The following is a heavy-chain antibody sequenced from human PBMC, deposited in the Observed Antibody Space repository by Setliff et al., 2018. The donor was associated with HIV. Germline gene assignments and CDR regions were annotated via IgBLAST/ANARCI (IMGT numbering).Heavy chain of an antibody. CDR1: GGSISSSNYY. D-gene: IGHD2-21*01. CDR2: IYYSGST. J-gene: IGHJ3*02. Sequence: SETLSLTCTVSGGSISSSNYYWGWIRQPPGKGLEWIGSIYYSGSTYYNPSFKNRVTFSVDTSKNQLSLKLTSVTAADTAVYYCARHSIAVVIGVPERDDAFDIWGHGTMVTVSS. V-gene: IGHV4-39*01. CDR3: ARHSIAVVIGVPERDDAFDI.